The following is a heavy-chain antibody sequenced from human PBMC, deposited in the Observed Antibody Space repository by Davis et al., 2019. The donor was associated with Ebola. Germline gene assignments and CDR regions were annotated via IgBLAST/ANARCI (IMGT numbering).Heavy chain of an antibody. V-gene: IGHV3-48*02. CDR2: VNREGGAI. Sequence: GESLKISCAVSGFTFSNYWFQWVRQVPGKGLEFISHVNREGGAIGYADSVKGRFTVTRDNVKDSLYLNMNSLRDEDTAVYYCARDHDWAFDYWGQGTLVTVSS. D-gene: IGHD3-9*01. CDR3: ARDHDWAFDY. CDR1: GFTFSNYW. J-gene: IGHJ4*02.